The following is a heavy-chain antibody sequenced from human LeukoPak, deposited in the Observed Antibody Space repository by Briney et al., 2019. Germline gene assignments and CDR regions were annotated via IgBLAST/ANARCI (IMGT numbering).Heavy chain of an antibody. CDR2: IRYDGSEK. Sequence: GGSLRLSCAASGFTFRIYGMYGVRQAPGKGLECVAFIRYDGSEKYYADSVKGRFTISRDNSKNTLYLQMNSLRAEDTAVYYCAILAHYYDSSGYSFDYWGQGTLVTVSS. V-gene: IGHV3-30*02. J-gene: IGHJ4*02. D-gene: IGHD3-22*01. CDR3: AILAHYYDSSGYSFDY. CDR1: GFTFRIYG.